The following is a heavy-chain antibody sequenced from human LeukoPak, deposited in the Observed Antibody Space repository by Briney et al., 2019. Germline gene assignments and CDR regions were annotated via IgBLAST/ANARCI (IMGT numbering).Heavy chain of an antibody. CDR1: GYTFTSYG. V-gene: IGHV1-18*01. CDR3: AKLAEPGSGPLDYYYYYYMDV. D-gene: IGHD1-14*01. Sequence: GASVTVSCKASGYTFTSYGISWVRQAPGQGLEWMGWISAYNGNTNYAQKLQGRVTMTTDTSTSTAYVELRSLRSDDTAVYYCAKLAEPGSGPLDYYYYYYMDVWGKGTTVTVSS. J-gene: IGHJ6*03. CDR2: ISAYNGNT.